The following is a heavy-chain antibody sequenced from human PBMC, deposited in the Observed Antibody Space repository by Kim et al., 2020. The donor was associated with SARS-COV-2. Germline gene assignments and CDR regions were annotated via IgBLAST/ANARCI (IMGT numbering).Heavy chain of an antibody. CDR3: VRDNWAQKDCDAFDI. D-gene: IGHD7-27*01. CDR1: GFSFSSYW. J-gene: IGHJ3*02. Sequence: GGSLRLSCAASGFSFSSYWMSWVRQAPGQGLEWVANIRQDGSETKYVDSVKGRFAISRDNAKNSLSLRMNSLRSEDTALYYCVRDNWAQKDCDAFDIWGRGTVVTLSA. V-gene: IGHV3-7*03. CDR2: IRQDGSET.